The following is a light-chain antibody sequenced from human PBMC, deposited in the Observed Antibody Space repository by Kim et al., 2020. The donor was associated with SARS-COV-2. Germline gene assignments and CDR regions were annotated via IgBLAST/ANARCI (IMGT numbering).Light chain of an antibody. CDR2: SNN. Sequence: GQRVTISCSGSNSNTGKNIVSWYQQLPGTAPQLLISSNNQRPSGVPDRFSSSKSGTSDSLAISGLQSEDEAEYYCAAWDDSLSGVLFGGGTQLTVL. CDR1: NSNTGKNI. J-gene: IGLJ2*01. CDR3: AAWDDSLSGVL. V-gene: IGLV1-44*01.